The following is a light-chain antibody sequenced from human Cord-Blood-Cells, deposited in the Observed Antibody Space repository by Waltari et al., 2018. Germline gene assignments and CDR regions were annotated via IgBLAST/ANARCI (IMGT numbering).Light chain of an antibody. J-gene: IGKJ2*01. Sequence: DIQMTPSPSSLSASVGDRVTITCRASQSISSYLNCYQQKPGKAPKLLIYAASSLQSRVPSRFSGSGSGTDFTLTISSLQPEDFATYYCQQSYSTPYTFGQGTKLDIK. CDR1: QSISSY. V-gene: IGKV1-39*01. CDR3: QQSYSTPYT. CDR2: AAS.